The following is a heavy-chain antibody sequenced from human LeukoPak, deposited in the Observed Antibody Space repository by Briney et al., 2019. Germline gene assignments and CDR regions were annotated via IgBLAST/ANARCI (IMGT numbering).Heavy chain of an antibody. J-gene: IGHJ6*04. CDR3: ARNFPGRTEDV. V-gene: IGHV4-59*01. Sequence: SETLSLTCSVSGGSISSYYWSWIRQPPGKGLGWIGYIFNTGKTNYNPSLKSRVTISVDRSKNQVSLKLSSVTAADTAVYYCARNFPGRTEDVWGKETTVTVSS. CDR1: GGSISSYY. CDR2: IFNTGKT.